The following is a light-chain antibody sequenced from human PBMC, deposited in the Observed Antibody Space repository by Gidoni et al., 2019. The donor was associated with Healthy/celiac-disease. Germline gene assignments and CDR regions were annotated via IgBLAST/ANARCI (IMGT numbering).Light chain of an antibody. Sequence: IVMTQSPDSLAVSLGERATINCKSSQSVLYSSNNKNYLAWYQQKPGQPPKLLIYWASTRESGVPDRFSGSGSDTDFTLTISSLQAEDVAVYYCQQYYSTPAFGPGTKVDIK. CDR3: QQYYSTPA. CDR2: WAS. V-gene: IGKV4-1*01. J-gene: IGKJ3*01. CDR1: QSVLYSSNNKNY.